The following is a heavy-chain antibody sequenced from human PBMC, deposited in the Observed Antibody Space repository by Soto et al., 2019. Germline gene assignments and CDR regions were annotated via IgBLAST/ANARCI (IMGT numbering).Heavy chain of an antibody. CDR2: IYDSGST. D-gene: IGHD3-10*01. V-gene: IGHV4-31*03. CDR3: ARKQAGYFYGIDY. CDR1: GGSITSGGYY. Sequence: SETLSLTCTVSGGSITSGGYYWSWIRQHPGKGLEWLGYIYDSGSTFYNPSLKSRITLSVDTSKNQFSLKLSSVTVADTAVYFCARKQAGYFYGIDYWGQGTLVTVSS. J-gene: IGHJ4*02.